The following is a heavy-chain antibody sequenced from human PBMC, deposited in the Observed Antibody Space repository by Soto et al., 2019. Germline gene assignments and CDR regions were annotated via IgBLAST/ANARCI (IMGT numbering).Heavy chain of an antibody. J-gene: IGHJ6*02. Sequence: SQALSVSCAISGNRFSTNIAAWNWIRQSPSRGLEWLGRTYYRSKWYNDYAVSVKSRITINPDTSKNQFSLQLNSVTPEDTAVYYCARVRTQLWLVEYYYYYGMYVWGQGTTVTVSS. D-gene: IGHD5-18*01. V-gene: IGHV6-1*01. CDR3: ARVRTQLWLVEYYYYYGMYV. CDR1: GNRFSTNIAA. CDR2: TYYRSKWYN.